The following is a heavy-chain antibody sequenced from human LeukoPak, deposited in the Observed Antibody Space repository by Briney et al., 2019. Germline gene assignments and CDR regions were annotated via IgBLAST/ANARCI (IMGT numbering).Heavy chain of an antibody. CDR3: VKGVAARLDY. V-gene: IGHV3-64D*09. J-gene: IGHJ4*02. Sequence: SGGSLRLSCSASGFTFSSYALHWVRQAPGKGLEYASAINSNGGITFYADSMKGRFTISRDDSKNTLYLQMSSLRAEDTAIYYCVKGVAARLDYWGQGTLVTVSS. CDR1: GFTFSSYA. CDR2: INSNGGIT. D-gene: IGHD6-6*01.